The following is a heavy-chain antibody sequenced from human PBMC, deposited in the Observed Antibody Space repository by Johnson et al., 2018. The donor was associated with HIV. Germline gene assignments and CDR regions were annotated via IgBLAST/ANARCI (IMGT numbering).Heavy chain of an antibody. D-gene: IGHD4-23*01. CDR3: ARATVESAFDI. V-gene: IGHV3-11*04. J-gene: IGHJ3*02. Sequence: QMQLVESGGGLVQPGGSLRLSCAASGFTFSNYWMSWVRQAPGKGLEWVSYISSSGSTIYYADSVKGRFTISRDNAKNSLYLQMNSLRAEDTAVYYCARATVESAFDIWGQGTMVTVSS. CDR1: GFTFSNYW. CDR2: ISSSGSTI.